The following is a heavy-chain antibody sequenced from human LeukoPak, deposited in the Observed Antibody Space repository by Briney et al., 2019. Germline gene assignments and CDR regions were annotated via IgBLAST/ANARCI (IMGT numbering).Heavy chain of an antibody. Sequence: GGSLRLSCAASGFTFSIFAMSWVRRAPGKGLEWVSAISSSGGSTYYTDSVKGRFTISRDNSENTLYLQMNSLRDEDTAVYYCAKDVGSGWYVFDYWGQGTLVTVSS. D-gene: IGHD6-19*01. V-gene: IGHV3-23*01. CDR1: GFTFSIFA. CDR3: AKDVGSGWYVFDY. J-gene: IGHJ4*02. CDR2: ISSSGGST.